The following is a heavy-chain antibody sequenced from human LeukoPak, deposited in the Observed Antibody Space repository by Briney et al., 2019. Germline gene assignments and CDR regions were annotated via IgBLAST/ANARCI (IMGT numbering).Heavy chain of an antibody. J-gene: IGHJ5*02. V-gene: IGHV1-69*13. D-gene: IGHD2-2*01. Sequence: SVKVSCKASGGTFSSYAISWVRQAPGQGLEWMGGIIPIFGTANYAQKFQGRVTITADESTSTAYMELSSLRSEDTAVYYCARDCSSTSCSNWFDPWGQGTLVTVSS. CDR3: ARDCSSTSCSNWFDP. CDR2: IIPIFGTA. CDR1: GGTFSSYA.